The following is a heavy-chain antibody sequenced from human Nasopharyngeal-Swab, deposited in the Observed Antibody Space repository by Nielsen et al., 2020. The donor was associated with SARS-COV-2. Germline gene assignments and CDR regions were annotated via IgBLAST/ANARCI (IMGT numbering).Heavy chain of an antibody. Sequence: SETLSLTCTASGGSISSGGYYWSWIRQHPGKGLEWIEYIYYSGSTYYNPSLKSRVTISVDTSKNQFSLKLSSVTAADTAVYYCARARITMIVVVDAFDIWGQGTMVTVSS. CDR3: ARARITMIVVVDAFDI. J-gene: IGHJ3*02. CDR1: GGSISSGGYY. V-gene: IGHV4-31*03. D-gene: IGHD3-22*01. CDR2: IYYSGST.